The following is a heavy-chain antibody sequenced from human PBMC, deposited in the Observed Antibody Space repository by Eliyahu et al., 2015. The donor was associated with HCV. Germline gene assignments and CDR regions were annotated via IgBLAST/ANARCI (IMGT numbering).Heavy chain of an antibody. Sequence: QVQLVESGGGVVQPGRSLXLSXAASGXTFXXYGMXWVRQAPGKGLEWVAVISYDGSNKYYADSVKGRFTISRDNSKNTLYLQMNSLRAEDTAVYYCARDFRIGAFDIWGQGTMVTVSS. V-gene: IGHV3-30*03. CDR1: GXTFXXYG. CDR2: ISYDGSNK. J-gene: IGHJ3*02. D-gene: IGHD2-15*01. CDR3: ARDFRIGAFDI.